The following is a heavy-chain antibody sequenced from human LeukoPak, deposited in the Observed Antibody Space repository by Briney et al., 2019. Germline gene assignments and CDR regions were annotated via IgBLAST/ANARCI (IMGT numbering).Heavy chain of an antibody. Sequence: PGRSLRLSCAASGFTFSRNGMHWVRQAPGKGLEWVALIYYDGSNKYYVDSVKGRFTISRDNSNTILYLQMNSLRPEDTAVYYCARDLLYSGSYSWYFDLWGRGIPVTVSS. J-gene: IGHJ2*01. V-gene: IGHV3-33*01. CDR3: ARDLLYSGSYSWYFDL. CDR2: IYYDGSNK. CDR1: GFTFSRNG. D-gene: IGHD1-26*01.